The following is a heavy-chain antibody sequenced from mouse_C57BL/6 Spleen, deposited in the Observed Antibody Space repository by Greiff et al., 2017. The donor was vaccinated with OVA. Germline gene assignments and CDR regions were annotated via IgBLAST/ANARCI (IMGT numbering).Heavy chain of an antibody. D-gene: IGHD1-3*01. CDR2: INPNNGGT. CDR3: ARGVPHSSAPYYFDF. Sequence: VQLQQSGPELVKPGASVKMSCKASGYTFTDYNLHWVKQSHGKSLEWIGYINPNNGGTSYNQKFKGKATLTVNNSSSTAYMELRILTSDESAVYYCARGVPHSSAPYYFDFWGQGTTRTVSS. V-gene: IGHV1-22*01. J-gene: IGHJ2*01. CDR1: GYTFTDYN.